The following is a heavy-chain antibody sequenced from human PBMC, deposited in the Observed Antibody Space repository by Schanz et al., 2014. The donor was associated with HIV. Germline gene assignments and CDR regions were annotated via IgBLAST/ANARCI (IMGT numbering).Heavy chain of an antibody. CDR2: ISGNSRYI. V-gene: IGHV3-21*01. J-gene: IGHJ4*02. CDR3: ARDSGSYVYFDD. Sequence: EVQLVESGGGVVQPGRSLRLSCAASGFIFSSYTIYWVRQTPEKGLEWVSSISGNSRYIYYAESVKGRFTISRDNAKNSLYLQMNFMRAEDTAVYYCARDSGSYVYFDDWGQGTLVTVSS. CDR1: GFIFSSYT. D-gene: IGHD1-26*01.